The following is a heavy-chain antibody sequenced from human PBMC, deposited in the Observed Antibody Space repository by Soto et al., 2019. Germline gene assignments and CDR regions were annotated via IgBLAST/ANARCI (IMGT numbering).Heavy chain of an antibody. CDR3: ARHNWDDAFDI. CDR1: GGSISSYY. J-gene: IGHJ3*02. D-gene: IGHD1-20*01. CDR2: IYYSGST. V-gene: IGHV4-59*01. Sequence: SETLSLTCTVSGGSISSYYWSWIRQPPGKGLEWIGYIYYSGSTNYNPSLKSRVTISVDTSKNQFSLKLSSVTAADTAVDYCARHNWDDAFDIWAQGTMVTVSS.